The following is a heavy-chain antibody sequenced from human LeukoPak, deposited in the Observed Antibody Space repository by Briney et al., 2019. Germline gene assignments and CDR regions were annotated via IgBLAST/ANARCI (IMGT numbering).Heavy chain of an antibody. J-gene: IGHJ5*02. D-gene: IGHD6-19*01. CDR2: ISCYNGDT. CDR3: ARDPSNTSGWKTWFDT. V-gene: IGHV1-18*01. CDR1: GYPFNKSG. Sequence: ASVKVSCKASGYPFNKSGISWVRQAPGQGLEWMGWISCYNGDTHYAQKLQGRVTLTTDTPTTTVYMELRSLGSDDTAVYYCARDPSNTSGWKTWFDTWGQGTPVTVSS.